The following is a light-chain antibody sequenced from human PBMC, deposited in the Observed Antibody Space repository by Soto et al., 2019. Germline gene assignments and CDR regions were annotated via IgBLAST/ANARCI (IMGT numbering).Light chain of an antibody. Sequence: QSALNQPPSASGSPGQSVTISCTGTSSDVGAYNYLSWYQQHPGKAPKLMLYEVSKRPSGVPDRFSGSKSGNTASLTVSGRQAEDEADYYCSSYAGSNNYVFGTGTKLTVL. J-gene: IGLJ1*01. CDR3: SSYAGSNNYV. V-gene: IGLV2-8*01. CDR1: SSDVGAYNY. CDR2: EVS.